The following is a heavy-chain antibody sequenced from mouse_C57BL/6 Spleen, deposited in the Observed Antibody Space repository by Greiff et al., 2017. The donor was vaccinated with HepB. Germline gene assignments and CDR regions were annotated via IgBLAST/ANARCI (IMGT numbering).Heavy chain of an antibody. Sequence: EVQLQQSGAELVRPGASVKLSCTASGFNIKDYYMHWVKQRPEQGLEWIGRIDPEDGDTEYAPKFQGKATMTADTSSNTAYLQLSSLTSEDTAVYYCTPGLVSYYFDYWGQGTTLTVSS. CDR1: GFNIKDYY. J-gene: IGHJ2*01. CDR3: TPGLVSYYFDY. CDR2: IDPEDGDT. V-gene: IGHV14-1*01.